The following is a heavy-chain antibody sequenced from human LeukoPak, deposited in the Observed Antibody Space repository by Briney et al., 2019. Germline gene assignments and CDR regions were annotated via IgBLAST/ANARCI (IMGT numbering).Heavy chain of an antibody. CDR1: GYTFTNYY. CDR3: ARDHYHKIHSVMVTAPDY. D-gene: IGHD2-21*02. V-gene: IGHV1-46*01. CDR2: INPTGGST. Sequence: ASVKVSRKASGYTFTNYYMHWVRQAPGEGLEWMGIINPTGGSTSYAQKFQGRVTMTRDTSTSTVYMELSSLRSEDTAVYYCARDHYHKIHSVMVTAPDYWGQGTLVTVSS. J-gene: IGHJ4*02.